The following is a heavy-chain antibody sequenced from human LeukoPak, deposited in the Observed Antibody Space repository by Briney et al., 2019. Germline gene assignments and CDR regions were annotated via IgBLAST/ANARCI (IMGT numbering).Heavy chain of an antibody. CDR1: GGSISGYY. Sequence: SETLSLTCTVSGGSISGYYWSWIRQPPGKGLEWIGYIFYNGGTNYNPSLKSRVTISVDKSKNQFSLKLNSVTAADSAVYYCTRAAPETIWSFDPWGQGALVTVST. CDR2: IFYNGGT. D-gene: IGHD1-7*01. V-gene: IGHV4-59*01. J-gene: IGHJ5*02. CDR3: TRAAPETIWSFDP.